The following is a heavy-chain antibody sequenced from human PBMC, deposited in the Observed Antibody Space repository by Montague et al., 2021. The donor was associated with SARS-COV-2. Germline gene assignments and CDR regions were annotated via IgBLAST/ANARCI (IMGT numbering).Heavy chain of an antibody. Sequence: GKTKYNPSLNSRVTILVDTSKNQFSLNLRSVTAADTAVYYCARVGGGTRRYFDNGGKGRMVSGSS. CDR2: GKT. V-gene: IGHV4-34*13. D-gene: IGHD1-1*01. J-gene: IGHJ4*02. CDR3: ARVGGGTRRYFDN.